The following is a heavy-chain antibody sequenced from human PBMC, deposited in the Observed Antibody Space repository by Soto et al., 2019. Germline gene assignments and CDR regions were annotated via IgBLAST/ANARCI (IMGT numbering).Heavy chain of an antibody. CDR1: GGSISSGGYY. J-gene: IGHJ4*02. V-gene: IGHV4-31*03. Sequence: PLEILSLTCTVSGGSISSGGYYWSWIRQHPGKGLEWIGYIYYSGSTYYNPSLKSRVTISVDTSKNQFSLKLSSVTAADTAVYYCASGYSGYDFKYDYWGQGTLVTVSS. CDR2: IYYSGST. D-gene: IGHD5-12*01. CDR3: ASGYSGYDFKYDY.